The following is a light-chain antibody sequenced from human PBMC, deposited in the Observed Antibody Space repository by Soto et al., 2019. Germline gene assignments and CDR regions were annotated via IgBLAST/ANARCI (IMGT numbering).Light chain of an antibody. V-gene: IGLV2-14*01. Sequence: QSALTQPASVSGSPGQSITISCTGTSSDVGGYNYVSWYQHHPGKAPKLILFGVSDRPSGVSLRFSGSKSGNTASLTISGLQAEDAAEYYCCSYPSFSTVVFGGGAKLTVL. CDR3: CSYPSFSTVV. J-gene: IGLJ2*01. CDR1: SSDVGGYNY. CDR2: GVS.